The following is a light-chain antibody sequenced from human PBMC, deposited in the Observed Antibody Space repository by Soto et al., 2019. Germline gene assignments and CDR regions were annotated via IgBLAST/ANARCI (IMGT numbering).Light chain of an antibody. J-gene: IGKJ2*01. CDR2: DAS. CDR1: QTTNTG. CDR3: QQYISYPYT. Sequence: DIQMTQFPSTLSASVGDRVTITCRASQTTNTGLAWYQQKPGTAPKLLIHDASSLEGGVPSRFSASGSGTEFTLTISSLQPDDLATYYCQQYISYPYTFGQGTKVEIK. V-gene: IGKV1-5*01.